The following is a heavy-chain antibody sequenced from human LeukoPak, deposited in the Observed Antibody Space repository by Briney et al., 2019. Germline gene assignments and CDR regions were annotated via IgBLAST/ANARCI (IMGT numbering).Heavy chain of an antibody. CDR3: AKDQKDRYDILTGYYFGY. V-gene: IGHV3-21*04. CDR1: GFTFSSYS. Sequence: PGGSLRLSCAASGFTFSSYSMNWVRQAPGKGLEWVSSISSSSSYIYYADSVKGRFTISRDNSKNTLYLQMNSLRAEDTAVYYCAKDQKDRYDILTGYYFGYWGQGTLVTVSS. CDR2: ISSSSSYI. D-gene: IGHD3-9*01. J-gene: IGHJ4*02.